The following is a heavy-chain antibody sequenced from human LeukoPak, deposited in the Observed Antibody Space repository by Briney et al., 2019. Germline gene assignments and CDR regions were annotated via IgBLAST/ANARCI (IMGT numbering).Heavy chain of an antibody. CDR3: AKNFRAHPVNVRWVIDF. Sequence: GGSLRLSRSTSGFTFGSYGMTWVRQAPGKGLEWVSGITTSGDPSFYTDSVKGRFTISRDNSKDTVYLQMDNLRVEDTAVYYCAKNFRAHPVNVRWVIDFWGQGALVTVSS. J-gene: IGHJ4*02. CDR1: GFTFGSYG. CDR2: ITTSGDPS. D-gene: IGHD3-10*02. V-gene: IGHV3-23*01.